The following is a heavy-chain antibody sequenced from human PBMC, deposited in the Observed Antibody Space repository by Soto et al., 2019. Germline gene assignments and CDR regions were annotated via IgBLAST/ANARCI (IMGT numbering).Heavy chain of an antibody. CDR1: GFTFSSYA. CDR2: ISGSGGST. D-gene: IGHD3-3*01. Sequence: PGGSLRLSCAASGFTFSSYAMSWVRQAPGKGLEWVSAISGSGGSTYYADSVKGRFTISRDNSKNTLYLQMNSLRAEDTAVYYCAKDTGDVITIFGVVTPEHLGMDVWGQGTTVTVSS. V-gene: IGHV3-23*01. J-gene: IGHJ6*02. CDR3: AKDTGDVITIFGVVTPEHLGMDV.